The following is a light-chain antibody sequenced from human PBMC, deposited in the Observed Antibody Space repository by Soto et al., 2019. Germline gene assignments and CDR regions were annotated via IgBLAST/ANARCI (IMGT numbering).Light chain of an antibody. CDR3: QQYNNWPIT. Sequence: EIVMTQSPGTLSLSPGERATLSCRASQSVSSNLAWYQQKPGQAPRLLIYAASTRAPGIPARFSGSGSGKEITLTISRLQSEDFAFYYCQQYNNWPITFGQGRRLEI. CDR1: QSVSSN. V-gene: IGKV3-15*01. J-gene: IGKJ5*01. CDR2: AAS.